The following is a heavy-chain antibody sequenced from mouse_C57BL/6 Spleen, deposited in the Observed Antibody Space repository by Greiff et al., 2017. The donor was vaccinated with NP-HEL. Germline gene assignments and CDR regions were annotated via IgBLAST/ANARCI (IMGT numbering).Heavy chain of an antibody. V-gene: IGHV1-64*01. CDR1: GYTFTSYW. D-gene: IGHD1-1*01. J-gene: IGHJ3*01. CDR3: ARIGSYGSSPWFAY. Sequence: VKLQQPGAELVKPGASVKLSCKASGYTFTSYWMHWVKQRPGQGLEWIGMIHPNSGSTNYNEKFKSKATLTVDKSSSTAYMQLSSLTSEDSAVYYCARIGSYGSSPWFAYWGQGTLVTVSA. CDR2: IHPNSGST.